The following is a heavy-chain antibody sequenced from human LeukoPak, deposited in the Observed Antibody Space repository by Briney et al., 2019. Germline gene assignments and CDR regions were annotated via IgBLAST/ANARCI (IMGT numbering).Heavy chain of an antibody. CDR3: ASAGEVIAAAGTLDY. CDR1: GGSFSGYY. V-gene: IGHV4-34*01. J-gene: IGHJ4*02. CDR2: INHSGST. D-gene: IGHD6-13*01. Sequence: PSETLSLTCAVYGGSFSGYYWSWIRQPPGKGLEWIGEINHSGSTNYNPSLESRVTISVDTSKNQFSLKLSSVTAADTAVCYCASAGEVIAAAGTLDYWGQGTLVTVSS.